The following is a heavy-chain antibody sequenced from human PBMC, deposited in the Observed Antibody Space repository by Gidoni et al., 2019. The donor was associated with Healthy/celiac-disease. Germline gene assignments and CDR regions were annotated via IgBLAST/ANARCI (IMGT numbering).Heavy chain of an antibody. CDR1: GGSFSGYS. V-gene: IGHV4-34*01. Sequence: QVQLQQWGAGLLKPSETLSLTCAVYGGSFSGYSWSWIRQPPGKGLEWIGEINHSGSTNYNPSLKSRVTISVDTSKNQFSLKLSSVTAADTAVYYCARGSGRKTYYYGSGSYYIDYWGQGTLVTVSS. J-gene: IGHJ4*02. CDR3: ARGSGRKTYYYGSGSYYIDY. D-gene: IGHD3-10*01. CDR2: INHSGST.